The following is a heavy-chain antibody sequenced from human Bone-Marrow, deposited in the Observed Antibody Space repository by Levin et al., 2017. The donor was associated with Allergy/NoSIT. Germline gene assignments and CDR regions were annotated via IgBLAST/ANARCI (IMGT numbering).Heavy chain of an antibody. Sequence: SETLSLTCTVSGGSISSGGYYWSWIRQHPGKGLEWIGYIYYSGSTYYNPSLKSRVTISVDTSKNQFSLKLSSVTAADTAVYYCAGTQYDYGDYSLDYWGQGTLVTVSS. CDR1: GGSISSGGYY. CDR2: IYYSGST. CDR3: AGTQYDYGDYSLDY. D-gene: IGHD4-17*01. J-gene: IGHJ4*02. V-gene: IGHV4-31*03.